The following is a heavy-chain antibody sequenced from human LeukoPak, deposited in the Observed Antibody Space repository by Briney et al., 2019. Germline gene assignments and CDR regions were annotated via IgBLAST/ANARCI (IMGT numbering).Heavy chain of an antibody. J-gene: IGHJ4*02. D-gene: IGHD5-12*01. CDR2: ISAYNGNT. CDR1: GYTFTSYG. Sequence: ASVKVSCKASGYTFTSYGISWVRQAPGQGLEWMGWISAYNGNTNYAQKLQGRVTMTTDTSTGTAYMELRSLRSDDTAVYYCARSIVATTYFDYWGQGTLVTVSS. CDR3: ARSIVATTYFDY. V-gene: IGHV1-18*01.